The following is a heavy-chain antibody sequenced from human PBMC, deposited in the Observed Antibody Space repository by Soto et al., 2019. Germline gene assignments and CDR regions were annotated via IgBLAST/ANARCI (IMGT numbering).Heavy chain of an antibody. V-gene: IGHV3-74*03. CDR2: INSDGSTT. Sequence: EVQLVESGGGLVQPGESLRLSCAASGFTFSSSWMHWVRQAPGKGLVWVSRINSDGSTTQYADSVRGRFTISRDNAKNTVFLEVNTLMIEGTAVYFCACLPMPRGPCVFWGQGTLVTVSS. CDR1: GFTFSSSW. J-gene: IGHJ4*02. CDR3: ACLPMPRGPCVF. D-gene: IGHD3-10*01.